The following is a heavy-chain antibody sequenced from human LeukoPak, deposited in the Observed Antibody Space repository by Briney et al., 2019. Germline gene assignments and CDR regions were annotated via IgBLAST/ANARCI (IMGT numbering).Heavy chain of an antibody. D-gene: IGHD3-10*01. CDR2: ISGSGDST. CDR1: GFTFSSHA. V-gene: IGHV3-23*01. Sequence: GGSLRLFCAASGFTFSSHAMSWVRQAPGKGLEWVSSISGSGDSTYYADSVKGRFTISRDNSKNTLDPQMNSLRAEDTAVYYCAKGLYGSGSYYEFEYWGQGTLVTVSS. CDR3: AKGLYGSGSYYEFEY. J-gene: IGHJ4*02.